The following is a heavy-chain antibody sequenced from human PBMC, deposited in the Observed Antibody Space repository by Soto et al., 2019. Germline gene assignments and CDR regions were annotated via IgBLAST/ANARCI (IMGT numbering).Heavy chain of an antibody. D-gene: IGHD3-10*01. V-gene: IGHV1-46*01. CDR1: GYTFTSYY. CDR2: INLSGGST. CDR3: AGGGVRGVITRTRDYYGMDV. J-gene: IGHJ6*02. Sequence: ASVKVSCKASGYTFTSYYMHWVRQAPGQGLEWLVIINLSGGSTSYAQKFQGRVTMTRDTSTSTVYLELSSLRSEDTAIYYCAGGGVRGVITRTRDYYGMDVWGQGTTVTVSS.